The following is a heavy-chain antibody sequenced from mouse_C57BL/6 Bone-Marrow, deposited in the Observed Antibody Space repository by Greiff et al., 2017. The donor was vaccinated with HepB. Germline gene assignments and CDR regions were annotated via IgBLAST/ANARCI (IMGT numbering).Heavy chain of an antibody. CDR1: GFTFSSYA. CDR2: ISDGGSYT. V-gene: IGHV5-4*03. D-gene: IGHD2-5*01. CDR3: ARGSNYDYAMDY. J-gene: IGHJ4*01. Sequence: EVKLMESGGGLVKPGGSLKLSCAASGFTFSSYAMSWVRQTPEKRLEWVATISDGGSYTYYPDNVKGRFTISRDNAKNNLYLQMSHLKSEDTAMYYCARGSNYDYAMDYWGQGTSVTVSS.